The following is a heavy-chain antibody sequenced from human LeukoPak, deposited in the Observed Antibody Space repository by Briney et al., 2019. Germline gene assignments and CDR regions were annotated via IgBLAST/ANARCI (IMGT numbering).Heavy chain of an antibody. CDR3: ARALNYYYDSSGYYLEGYFDY. D-gene: IGHD3-22*01. CDR1: GFTFSSYG. J-gene: IGHJ4*02. V-gene: IGHV3-30*02. Sequence: QTGGSLRLSCAASGFTFSSYGMHWVRQAPGKGLEWVAFIRYDGSNKYYADSVKGRFTISRDNSKNTLYLQMNSLRAEDTAVYYCARALNYYYDSSGYYLEGYFDYWGQGTLVTVSS. CDR2: IRYDGSNK.